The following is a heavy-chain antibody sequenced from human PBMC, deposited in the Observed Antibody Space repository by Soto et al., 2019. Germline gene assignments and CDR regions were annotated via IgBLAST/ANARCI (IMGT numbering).Heavy chain of an antibody. CDR1: GFSFSSYW. D-gene: IGHD4-17*01. J-gene: IGHJ6*03. Sequence: GGSLRLSCAASGFSFSSYWMHWVRQAPGKGLVWVSRIKSDGSSTTYADSVKGRFTISRDNAKNTLYLQMNSLRAEDTAVYYCAKDYGDFYYYYYMDVWGKGTTVTVSS. V-gene: IGHV3-74*01. CDR3: AKDYGDFYYYYYMDV. CDR2: IKSDGSST.